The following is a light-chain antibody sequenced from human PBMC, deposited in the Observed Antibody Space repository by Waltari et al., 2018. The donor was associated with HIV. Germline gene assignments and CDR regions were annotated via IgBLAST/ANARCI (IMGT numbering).Light chain of an antibody. CDR2: DAS. V-gene: IGKV1-33*01. Sequence: DIQMTQSPSSLSASVGDRVTITCRASQDIKKYLNWYQHQPGKAPKLLIYDASILEAGVPSRFSASGFGTEFTFAISSLQPEDIATYFCQQYDYLPTTFAQGTQVEIK. CDR3: QQYDYLPTT. J-gene: IGKJ2*01. CDR1: QDIKKY.